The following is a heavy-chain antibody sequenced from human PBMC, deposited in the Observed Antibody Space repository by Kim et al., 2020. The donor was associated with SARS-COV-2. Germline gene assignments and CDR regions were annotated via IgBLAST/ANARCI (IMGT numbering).Heavy chain of an antibody. CDR2: ISYDGSNK. Sequence: GGSLRLSCAASGFTFSSYGMHWVRQAPGKGLEWVAVISYDGSNKYYADSVKGRFTISRDNSKNTLYLQMNSLRAEDTAVYYCAKDGSLKYRYYFDYWGQG. CDR3: AKDGSLKYRYYFDY. V-gene: IGHV3-30*18. J-gene: IGHJ4*02. CDR1: GFTFSSYG. D-gene: IGHD1-26*01.